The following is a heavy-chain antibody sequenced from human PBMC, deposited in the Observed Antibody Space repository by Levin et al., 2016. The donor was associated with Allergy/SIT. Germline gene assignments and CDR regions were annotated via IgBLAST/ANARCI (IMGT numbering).Heavy chain of an antibody. D-gene: IGHD6-19*01. J-gene: IGHJ4*02. V-gene: IGHV4-34*01. CDR2: INHSGST. Sequence: SETLSLTCAVYGGSFSGYYWSWIRQPPGKGLEWIGEINHSGSTNYNPSLKSRVTISVDTSKNQFSLKLSSVTAADTAVYYCARVDSSGWYDYWGQGTLVTVSS. CDR3: ARVDSSGWYDY. CDR1: GGSFSGYY.